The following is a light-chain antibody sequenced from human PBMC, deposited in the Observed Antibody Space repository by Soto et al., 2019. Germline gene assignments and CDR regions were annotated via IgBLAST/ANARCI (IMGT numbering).Light chain of an antibody. CDR2: ENN. CDR1: SSNIGNNY. V-gene: IGLV1-51*02. Sequence: QSVLTQPPSVSAAPGQKVTISCSGSSSNIGNNYVSWYQQLPGTAPKLIIYENNKRPSGIPDRFSGSKSGTSATLGITGLQTGDEADYYCGTWDSSLSALVFGTGTKVTVL. CDR3: GTWDSSLSALV. J-gene: IGLJ1*01.